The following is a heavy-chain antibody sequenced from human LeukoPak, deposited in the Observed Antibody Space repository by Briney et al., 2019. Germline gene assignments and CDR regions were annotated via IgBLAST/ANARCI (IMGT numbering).Heavy chain of an antibody. CDR3: AKERVSRYFDWLPVDFDY. J-gene: IGHJ4*02. Sequence: GGSLRLSCAASGFTFSSYSMNWVRQAPGKGLEWVSSISSSSSYIYYADSVKGRFTISRDNAKNSLYLQMNSLRAEDTAVYYCAKERVSRYFDWLPVDFDYWGQGTLVTVSS. D-gene: IGHD3-9*01. CDR2: ISSSSSYI. V-gene: IGHV3-21*01. CDR1: GFTFSSYS.